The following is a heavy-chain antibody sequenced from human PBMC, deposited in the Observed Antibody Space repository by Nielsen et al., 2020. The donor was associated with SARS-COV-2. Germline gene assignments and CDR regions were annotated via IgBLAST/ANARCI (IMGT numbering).Heavy chain of an antibody. V-gene: IGHV3-11*03. CDR2: ISGSGGHT. CDR3: ARLDYNDRRYIDL. CDR1: GFTFSDYF. J-gene: IGHJ2*01. Sequence: GESLKISCAASGFTFSDYFMSWIRQAPGKGLECIAQISGSGGHTNYGDSVEGRITISRDNAKNSLFLQIKSLRAEDTAFYYCARLDYNDRRYIDLWGRGTLVTVSS. D-gene: IGHD4-11*01.